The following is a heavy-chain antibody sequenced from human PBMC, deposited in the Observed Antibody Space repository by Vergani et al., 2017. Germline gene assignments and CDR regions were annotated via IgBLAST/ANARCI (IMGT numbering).Heavy chain of an antibody. V-gene: IGHV3-64*01. CDR2: ISSNGGST. J-gene: IGHJ3*02. Sequence: VQLVESGGGVVQPGRSLRLSCAASGFTFSSYAMHWVRQAPGKGLEYVSAISSNGGSTYYANSVKGRFTISRDNAKNSLYLQMNSLRAEDTAVYYCASGSYYFAFDIWGQGTMVTVSS. D-gene: IGHD1-26*01. CDR1: GFTFSSYA. CDR3: ASGSYYFAFDI.